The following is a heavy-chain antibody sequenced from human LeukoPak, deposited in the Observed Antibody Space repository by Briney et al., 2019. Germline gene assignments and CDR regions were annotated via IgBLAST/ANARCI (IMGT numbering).Heavy chain of an antibody. CDR2: INWDGGST. V-gene: IGHV3-43*01. D-gene: IGHD6-13*01. CDR1: GFTFDDYS. J-gene: IGHJ6*02. CDR3: ARGSSSWAPRSGMDV. Sequence: GGSLRLSCAASGFTFDDYSMHWVRQGPGKGLEWVSLINWDGGSTNYADSVKGRFTISRDNAKNTLYLQMNSLRAEDTAVYYCARGSSSWAPRSGMDVWGQGTTVTVSS.